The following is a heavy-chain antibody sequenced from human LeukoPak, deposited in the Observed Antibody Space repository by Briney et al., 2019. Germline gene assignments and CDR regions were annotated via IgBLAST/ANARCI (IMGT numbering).Heavy chain of an antibody. CDR3: ARGLDYSGNSAAFDI. V-gene: IGHV3-7*01. CDR1: GFTFSSYW. D-gene: IGHD4-23*01. CDR2: IKQDGSEK. Sequence: GGSLRLSCAASGFTFSSYWMSWVRQAPGKGLEWVANIKQDGSEKYSVDSVKGRFTISRDNAKNSLYLQMNRLRVEDTAVYYCARGLDYSGNSAAFDIWGQGTMVVVSS. J-gene: IGHJ3*02.